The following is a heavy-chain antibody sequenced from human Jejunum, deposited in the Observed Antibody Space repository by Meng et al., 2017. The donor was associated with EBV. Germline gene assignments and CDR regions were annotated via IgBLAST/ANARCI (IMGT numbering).Heavy chain of an antibody. J-gene: IGHJ4*02. CDR2: IEWNGGNT. CDR1: GFTFDDYS. D-gene: IGHD6-19*01. CDR3: VKEASSGWPDLDY. V-gene: IGHV3-43*01. Sequence: EVQLVESGGVVVQPGGSLRLSCAASGFTFDDYSMHWVRQAPGKGLEWVSVIEWNGGNTFYAVSVKGRFTVSRDNSKNSLYLQMNSLRTEDTALYYCVKEASSGWPDLDYWGQGTLVTVSS.